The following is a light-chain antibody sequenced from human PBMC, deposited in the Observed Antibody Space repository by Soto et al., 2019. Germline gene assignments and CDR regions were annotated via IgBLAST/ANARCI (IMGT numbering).Light chain of an antibody. CDR1: QAVNTR. CDR2: LAS. CDR3: QQYESFPLT. Sequence: EIVLTQSPATLSSFPGDRVTLSCRASQAVNTRLAWYQHKPGQAPRLLIYLASNRAAGVPARFSGSGSGTNFTLTISDVEPEDFAVYYCQQYESFPLTFGGGTKVDIK. V-gene: IGKV3D-11*03. J-gene: IGKJ4*02.